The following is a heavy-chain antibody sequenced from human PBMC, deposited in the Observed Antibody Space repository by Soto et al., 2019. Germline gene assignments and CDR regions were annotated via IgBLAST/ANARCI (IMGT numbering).Heavy chain of an antibody. CDR1: GYTFTSYD. V-gene: IGHV1-8*01. Sequence: ASVKVSCKASGYTFTSYDINWVRQATGQGLEWMGWMNPNSGNTGYAQKFQGRVTMTRNTSISTAYMELSSLRSEDTAVYYCARDLLITIFGVEKYIPAPRVYYYGMDVWGQGTTVTVSS. J-gene: IGHJ6*02. CDR3: ARDLLITIFGVEKYIPAPRVYYYGMDV. D-gene: IGHD3-3*01. CDR2: MNPNSGNT.